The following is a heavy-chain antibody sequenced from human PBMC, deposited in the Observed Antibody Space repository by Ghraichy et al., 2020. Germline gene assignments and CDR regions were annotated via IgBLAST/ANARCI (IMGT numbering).Heavy chain of an antibody. Sequence: SETLSLTCTVSGGSIGSHYWSWIRQVPGQGLEWIDYVFYSGTRDYNPSRKSRVIISGDSSKNQISLRLSSVTAADTAVYYCARHSDLYSFDHWGQGILVTVSS. V-gene: IGHV4-59*08. CDR3: ARHSDLYSFDH. J-gene: IGHJ5*02. CDR2: VFYSGTR. CDR1: GGSIGSHY.